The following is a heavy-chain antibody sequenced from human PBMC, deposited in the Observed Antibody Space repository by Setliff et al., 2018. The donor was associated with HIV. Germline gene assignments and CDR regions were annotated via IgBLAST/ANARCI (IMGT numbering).Heavy chain of an antibody. D-gene: IGHD6-13*01. J-gene: IGHJ6*02. V-gene: IGHV7-4-1*02. CDR1: GYTFTSYA. CDR3: ATRGEQLYFYGMDV. CDR2: IHTNTGDP. Sequence: ASVKVSCKASGYTFTSYAVNWVRQAPGQGLEWVGWIHTNTGDPTYAQGFKGRFVFSFDTSVSTAYLQISGLKAEDTAVYYCATRGEQLYFYGMDVWGQGTTVTVSS.